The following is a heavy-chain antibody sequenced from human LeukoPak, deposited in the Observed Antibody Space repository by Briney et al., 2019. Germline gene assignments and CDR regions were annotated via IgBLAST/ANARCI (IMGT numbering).Heavy chain of an antibody. D-gene: IGHD6-13*01. CDR1: GFTFDDYA. J-gene: IGHJ4*02. CDR2: IYSGGST. CDR3: ARVFLSSSWYYFDY. V-gene: IGHV3-66*01. Sequence: GRSLRLSCAASGFTFDDYAMHWVRQAPGKGLEWVSVIYSGGSTYYADSVKGRFTISRGNSKNTLYLQMNSLRAEDTAVYYCARVFLSSSWYYFDYWGQGTLVTVSS.